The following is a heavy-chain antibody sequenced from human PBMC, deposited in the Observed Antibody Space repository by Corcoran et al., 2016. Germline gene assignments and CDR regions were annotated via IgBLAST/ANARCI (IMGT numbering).Heavy chain of an antibody. Sequence: QVQLVQSGAEVKKPGSSVKVSCKASGGTFSSYAISWVRQAPGQGLEWMGGIIPIFGTANYAQKFQGRVTITADESTSTAYMELSSLRSEDTAVYCWARVGGGYSGYDFGEYYYYGMDVWGQGTTVTVSS. V-gene: IGHV1-69*01. CDR3: ARVGGGYSGYDFGEYYYYGMDV. J-gene: IGHJ6*02. D-gene: IGHD5-12*01. CDR1: GGTFSSYA. CDR2: IIPIFGTA.